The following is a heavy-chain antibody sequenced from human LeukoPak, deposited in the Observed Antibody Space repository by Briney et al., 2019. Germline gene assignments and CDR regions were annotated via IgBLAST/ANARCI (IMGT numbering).Heavy chain of an antibody. J-gene: IGHJ6*04. V-gene: IGHV1-69*13. CDR1: GGTFSSYA. Sequence: ASVKVSCKASGGTFSSYAISWVRQAPGQGLEWMGGIIPVFGTANYAQKFQGRVTITADESTSTAYMELSSLRAEDTAVYYCARDQFGCSSTSCPSNGYGMDVWGKGTTVTVSS. CDR3: ARDQFGCSSTSCPSNGYGMDV. CDR2: IIPVFGTA. D-gene: IGHD2-2*01.